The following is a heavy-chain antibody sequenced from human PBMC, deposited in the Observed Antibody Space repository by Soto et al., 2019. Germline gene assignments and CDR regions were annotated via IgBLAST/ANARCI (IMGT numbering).Heavy chain of an antibody. CDR1: GYTFTSYG. V-gene: IGHV1-18*01. Sequence: ASVKVSCKASGYTFTSYGISWVRQAPGQGLEWMGWISAYNGNTNYAQKLQGRVTMTTDTSTSTAYMELRSLRSDDTAVYYCARVHTNHYYYGMDVWGQGTTVTVSS. J-gene: IGHJ6*02. CDR2: ISAYNGNT. CDR3: ARVHTNHYYYGMDV.